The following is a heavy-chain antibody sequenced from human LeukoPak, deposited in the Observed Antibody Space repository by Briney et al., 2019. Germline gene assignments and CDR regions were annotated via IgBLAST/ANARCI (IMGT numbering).Heavy chain of an antibody. CDR3: AREGVNYYGSGSPFGDYYGMDV. J-gene: IGHJ6*04. V-gene: IGHV1-69*06. CDR2: IIPIFGTA. D-gene: IGHD3-10*01. Sequence: ASVKVSCKASGGTFSSYAISWVRQAPGQGLEWMGGIIPIFGTANYAQKFQGRVTITADKSTSTAYMELSSLRSEDTAVYYCAREGVNYYGSGSPFGDYYGMDVWGKGTTVTVSS. CDR1: GGTFSSYA.